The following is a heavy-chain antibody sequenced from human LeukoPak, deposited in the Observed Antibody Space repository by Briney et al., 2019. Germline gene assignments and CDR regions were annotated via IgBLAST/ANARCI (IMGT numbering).Heavy chain of an antibody. CDR3: ARTIAPSSWSKDLPFDP. V-gene: IGHV4-34*01. J-gene: IGHJ5*02. Sequence: PSETLSLTCAVYGGSFSGYYWSWIGQPPGKGLEWIGEINHSGSTNYNPSLKSRVTISVDTSKNQFSLKLSSVTAADTAVYYCARTIAPSSWSKDLPFDPWGQGTLVTVSS. CDR2: INHSGST. D-gene: IGHD6-13*01. CDR1: GGSFSGYY.